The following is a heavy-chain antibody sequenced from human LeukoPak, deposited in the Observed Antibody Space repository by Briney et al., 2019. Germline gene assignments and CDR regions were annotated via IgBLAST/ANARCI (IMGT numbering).Heavy chain of an antibody. CDR2: IKSDGRT. J-gene: IGHJ1*01. V-gene: IGHV3-74*01. Sequence: GGSLRLSCAAAGFTFSNYWMHWVRQAPGKGLVWVSRIKSDGRTNYADSVKGRFTISRDNAKNTVSLQMNSLRAEDTGVYYCARAPSEIGGYYPEYFRHWGQGPLVTVSS. CDR1: GFTFSNYW. D-gene: IGHD3-22*01. CDR3: ARAPSEIGGYYPEYFRH.